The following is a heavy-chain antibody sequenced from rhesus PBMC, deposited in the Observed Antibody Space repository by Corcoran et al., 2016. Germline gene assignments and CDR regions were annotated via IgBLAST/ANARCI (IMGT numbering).Heavy chain of an antibody. D-gene: IGHD2-27*01. J-gene: IGHJ4*01. CDR3: ARDVIVVVFTALLDY. Sequence: QLQLQESGPGLVKPSETLSLTCAVSGGSISSNYWSWIRQPPGKGLELIGRISGSGGSTDYNPSLKSRVNIATETSKNQFSLKLSSVTAADTAVYYCARDVIVVVFTALLDYWGQGVLVTVSS. CDR2: ISGSGGST. V-gene: IGHV4-173*01. CDR1: GGSISSNY.